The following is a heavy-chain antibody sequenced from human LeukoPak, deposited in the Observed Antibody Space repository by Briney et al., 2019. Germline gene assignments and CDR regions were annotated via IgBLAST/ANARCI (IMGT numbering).Heavy chain of an antibody. J-gene: IGHJ4*02. V-gene: IGHV3-7*01. D-gene: IGHD6-13*01. CDR3: ARIVSSRAAADSYDY. Sequence: GGSLRLSCAASGFTFSSYWMSWVRQAPGKGLEWVANIKQDGGEKYYVDSVKGRFTISRDNAKKSLFLQMNSLRAEDTAVYYCARIVSSRAAADSYDYWGQGTLVTVSS. CDR1: GFTFSSYW. CDR2: IKQDGGEK.